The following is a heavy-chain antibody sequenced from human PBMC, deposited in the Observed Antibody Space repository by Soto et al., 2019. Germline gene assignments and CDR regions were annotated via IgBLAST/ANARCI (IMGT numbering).Heavy chain of an antibody. V-gene: IGHV1-46*01. Sequence: ASVKVSCKASGYTFTSYYMHWVRQAPGQGLEWMGIINPSGGSTSYAQKFQGRVTMTRDTSTSTVYMELSSLRSEDTAVYYCARDGPPLGYCSSTSCPGPYSIDPWGQGTLVTVSS. J-gene: IGHJ5*02. CDR3: ARDGPPLGYCSSTSCPGPYSIDP. CDR2: INPSGGST. CDR1: GYTFTSYY. D-gene: IGHD2-2*01.